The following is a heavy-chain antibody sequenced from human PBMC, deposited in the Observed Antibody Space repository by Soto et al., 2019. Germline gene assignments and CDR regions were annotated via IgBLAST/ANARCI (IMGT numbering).Heavy chain of an antibody. J-gene: IGHJ6*02. Sequence: GESLKISCKGSGYSFTSYWIGWVRQMPGKGLEWMGIIYPGDSDTRYSPSFQGQVTISADKSISTAYLQWSSLKASDTAMYYCARHLEHIVVVTATRYYYYGMDVWGQGTTVTVSS. CDR3: ARHLEHIVVVTATRYYYYGMDV. D-gene: IGHD2-21*02. CDR2: IYPGDSDT. V-gene: IGHV5-51*01. CDR1: GYSFTSYW.